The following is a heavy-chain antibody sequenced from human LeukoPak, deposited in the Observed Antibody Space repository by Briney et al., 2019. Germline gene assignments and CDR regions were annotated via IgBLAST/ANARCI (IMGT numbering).Heavy chain of an antibody. CDR2: IIPIFGTA. D-gene: IGHD3-3*01. Sequence: ASVKVSCKASGGTFSSYAISWVRQAPGQGLEWMGGIIPIFGTANYAQKFQGRVTITADESTSTAYMELSSLRSEDTAVYYCARDVLGRSGEQLDYWGQGILVTVSS. J-gene: IGHJ4*02. CDR3: ARDVLGRSGEQLDY. V-gene: IGHV1-69*13. CDR1: GGTFSSYA.